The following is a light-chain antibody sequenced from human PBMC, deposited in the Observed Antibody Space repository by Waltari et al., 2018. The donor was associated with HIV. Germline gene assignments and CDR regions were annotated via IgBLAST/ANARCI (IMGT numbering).Light chain of an antibody. V-gene: IGKV3D-20*01. CDR1: QSVSNNY. CDR3: HQFGSSISYS. CDR2: DAS. Sequence: EIVLTPSPATLSLSPGERATLSCGASQSVSNNYLAWYQQKPGLPPRLLIYDASRRAAGIPDRFTGSGSGTDFTLTINRLETEDFAVYYCHQFGSSISYSFGQGTKLEIK. J-gene: IGKJ2*03.